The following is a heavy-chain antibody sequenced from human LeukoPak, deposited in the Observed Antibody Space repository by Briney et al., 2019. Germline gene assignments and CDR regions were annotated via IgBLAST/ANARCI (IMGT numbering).Heavy chain of an antibody. CDR3: ARDGKGRNRIGYYFDY. V-gene: IGHV3-33*01. J-gene: IGHJ4*02. CDR1: GFTFSSYG. D-gene: IGHD3-10*01. Sequence: PGGSLRLSCAASGFTFSSYGMHWVRQAPGKGLEWVAVIWYDGSNKYYADSVKGRFTISRDNSKNTVYLQMNSLRAEDTAVYYCARDGKGRNRIGYYFDYWGQGTLVTVSS. CDR2: IWYDGSNK.